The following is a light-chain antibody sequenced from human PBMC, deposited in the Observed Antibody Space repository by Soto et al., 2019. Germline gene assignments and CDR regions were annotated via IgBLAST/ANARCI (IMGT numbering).Light chain of an antibody. CDR3: QLWDSSSDLVV. V-gene: IGLV3-21*04. J-gene: IGLJ2*01. CDR1: NIGSKS. Sequence: SYELTQPPSVSVAPGKTARITCGGNNIGSKSEHWYQQKPGQPPVLVIYYDSDRASGIPERFSGYNSGNTATLTISRVEAGDEADYYCQLWDSSSDLVVFGGGTKLTVL. CDR2: YDS.